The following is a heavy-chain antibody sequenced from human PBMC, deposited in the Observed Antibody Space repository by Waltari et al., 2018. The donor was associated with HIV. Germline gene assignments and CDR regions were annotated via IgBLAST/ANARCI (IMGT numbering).Heavy chain of an antibody. J-gene: IGHJ4*02. CDR2: IPHSGKT. CDR1: GYSITRAHY. V-gene: IGHV4-38-2*01. D-gene: IGHD1-7*01. CDR3: ARLMSTTRFDS. Sequence: QVQLQESGPGLVKPSETLSLPRRVPGYSITRAHYWGWIRQPPGKGLQWIGSIPHSGKTYYDPTLKSRINISRDTSKNLFSLELTSVTAADTAVYYCARLMSTTRFDSWGQGTLVSVSS.